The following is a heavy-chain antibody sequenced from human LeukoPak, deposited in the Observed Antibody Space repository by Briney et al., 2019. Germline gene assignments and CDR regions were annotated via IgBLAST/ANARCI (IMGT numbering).Heavy chain of an antibody. J-gene: IGHJ3*02. Sequence: GGSLRLSCAASGFTFSSYAMHWVRQAPGKGLEWVSSISSSSSYIYYADSVKGRFTISRDNAKNSLYLQMNSLRAEDTAVYYCARGGANYAGDDAFDIWGQGTMVSVSS. V-gene: IGHV3-21*01. D-gene: IGHD1-7*01. CDR1: GFTFSSYA. CDR3: ARGGANYAGDDAFDI. CDR2: ISSSSSYI.